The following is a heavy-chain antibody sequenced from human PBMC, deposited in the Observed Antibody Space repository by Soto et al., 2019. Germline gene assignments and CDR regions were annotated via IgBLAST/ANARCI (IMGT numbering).Heavy chain of an antibody. V-gene: IGHV6-1*01. J-gene: IGHJ6*02. CDR2: TYYRSRWYS. D-gene: IGHD2-15*01. CDR3: ARSEEDSDYYYYGMDV. CDR1: GDTVSSNSVA. Sequence: SQTLSLTCFGSGDTVSSNSVAWNGVGQSQWRGLEWLGRTYYRSRWYSDYAVSVRSRIDITADTSKNQVSLQLNSVTPEDTAVYYCARSEEDSDYYYYGMDVWGQGTTVTVSS.